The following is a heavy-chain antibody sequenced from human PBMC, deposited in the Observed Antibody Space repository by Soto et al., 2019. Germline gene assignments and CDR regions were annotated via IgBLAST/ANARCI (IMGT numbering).Heavy chain of an antibody. CDR3: ARDDPFDP. CDR1: GGAFSSYF. J-gene: IGHJ5*02. Sequence: QVRLRESCPHAVKPSATLSLNCNGCGGAFSSYFWSWLRQSPGKGLAWIGHIHSSGRSNYNPSFKSRVSMSIDPSKNQFSVRLTSVTPADTAVYYCARDDPFDPWGQGILVTVSS. V-gene: IGHV4-59*01. CDR2: IHSSGRS.